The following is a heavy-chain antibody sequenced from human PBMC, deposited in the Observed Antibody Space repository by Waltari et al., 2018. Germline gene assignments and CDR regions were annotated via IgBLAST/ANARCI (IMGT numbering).Heavy chain of an antibody. CDR2: IFTSGST. CDR3: ARDEARYYDIMTGGGYYGLDV. J-gene: IGHJ6*02. D-gene: IGHD3-9*01. Sequence: QVQLQESGPGLVRPSQTLSLTCTVSGGSISSGSGYWTWIRQPAGKGLEWVGHIFTSGSTKYNPSLKSRVSVSLDTSENQFSLRLSSVTAADTAVYYCARDEARYYDIMTGGGYYGLDVWGQGTTVTVSS. V-gene: IGHV4-61*02. CDR1: GGSISSGSGY.